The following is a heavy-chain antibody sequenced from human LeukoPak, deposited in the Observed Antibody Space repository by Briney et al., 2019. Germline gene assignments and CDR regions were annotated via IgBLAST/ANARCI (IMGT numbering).Heavy chain of an antibody. D-gene: IGHD7-27*01. CDR2: ISYDGSNK. CDR1: GFTFSSYA. Sequence: GRSLRLSCAASGFTFSSYAMHWVRQAPGKGLEWVAVISYDGSNKYYADSVKGRFTISRDNSKNTLYLQMNSLRAEDTAVYYCAKDTPHWGSYHYFDYWGQGTLVTVSS. J-gene: IGHJ4*02. V-gene: IGHV3-30*01. CDR3: AKDTPHWGSYHYFDY.